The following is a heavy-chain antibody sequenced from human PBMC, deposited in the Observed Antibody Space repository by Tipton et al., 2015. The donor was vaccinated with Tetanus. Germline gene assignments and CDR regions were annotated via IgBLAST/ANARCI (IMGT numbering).Heavy chain of an antibody. CDR3: AGLYYYDSASYPLY. Sequence: TLSLTCTVSGASISNFYWSWIRQPPGKGLEWIAYVSSSGRTNYNPSLKSRVTISVDTSKNHFSLSLRSVTAADTAVFYCAGLYYYDSASYPLYWGQGTLLTVSS. CDR2: VSSSGRT. CDR1: GASISNFY. J-gene: IGHJ4*02. V-gene: IGHV4-59*08. D-gene: IGHD3-10*01.